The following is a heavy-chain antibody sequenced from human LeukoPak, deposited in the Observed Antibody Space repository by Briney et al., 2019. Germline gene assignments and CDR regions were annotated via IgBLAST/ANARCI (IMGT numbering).Heavy chain of an antibody. V-gene: IGHV4-59*08. CDR2: IYYSGST. CDR3: ARGGTYYYDSSGYYGWFDP. Sequence: SETLSLTCTVSGGSLSSYYWSWIRQPPGKGLEWIGYIYYSGSTNYNPSLKSRVTISVDTSKHQFSLQLSSVTAADTAVYYCARGGTYYYDSSGYYGWFDPWGQGALVTVSS. D-gene: IGHD3-22*01. J-gene: IGHJ5*02. CDR1: GGSLSSYY.